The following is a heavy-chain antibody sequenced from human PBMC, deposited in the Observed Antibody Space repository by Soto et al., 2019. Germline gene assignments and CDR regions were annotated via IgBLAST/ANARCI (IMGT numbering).Heavy chain of an antibody. J-gene: IGHJ5*02. CDR2: ISYDGSNK. Sequence: QVQLVESGGGVVQPGRSLRLSCAASGFTFSSYGMHWVRQAPGKGLEWVAVISYDGSNKYYADSVKGRFTISRDNSKNTLYLQMNSLRAEDTAVYYCAKDLPWFDPWGHGTLVTVSS. CDR1: GFTFSSYG. CDR3: AKDLPWFDP. V-gene: IGHV3-30*18.